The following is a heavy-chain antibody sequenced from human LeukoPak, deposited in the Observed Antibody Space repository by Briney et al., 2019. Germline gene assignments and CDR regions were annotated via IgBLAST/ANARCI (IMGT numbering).Heavy chain of an antibody. V-gene: IGHV3-21*01. D-gene: IGHD3-3*01. CDR2: ISSSSYI. CDR1: GFTFSSYS. Sequence: GGSLRLSCAASGFTFSSYSMNWVRQAPGKGLEWVSSISSSSYIYYADSVKGRFTISRDNAKNSLYLQMNSLRGEDTAVYYCARDLRYDFWSGPSPDEYYFDYWGQGTLVTVSS. J-gene: IGHJ4*02. CDR3: ARDLRYDFWSGPSPDEYYFDY.